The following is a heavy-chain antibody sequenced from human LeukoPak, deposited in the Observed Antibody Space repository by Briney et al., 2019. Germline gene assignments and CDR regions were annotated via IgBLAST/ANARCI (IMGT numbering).Heavy chain of an antibody. CDR1: GFTFSNAW. J-gene: IGHJ5*02. CDR3: TTASRQRITISWFDP. V-gene: IGHV3-15*01. D-gene: IGHD3-3*01. CDR2: IKSKTDGGTT. Sequence: GGSLRLSCAASGFTFSNAWMSWVRQAPGKGLEWVGRIKSKTDGGTTDYAAPVKGRFTISRDDSKNTLYLQMNSLKTEDTAVYYCTTASRQRITISWFDPWGQGTLVTVSS.